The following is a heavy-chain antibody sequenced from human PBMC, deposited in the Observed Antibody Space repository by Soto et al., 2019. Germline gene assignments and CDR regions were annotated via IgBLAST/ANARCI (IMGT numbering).Heavy chain of an antibody. CDR1: GFTFSSYG. J-gene: IGHJ6*02. V-gene: IGHV3-30*18. CDR3: AKDGYCSGGSCRAAYYYYYGMDV. Sequence: GGSLRLSCAASGFTFSSYGMHWVRQAPGKGLEWVAVISYDGSNKYYADSVKGRFTISRDNTKNTLYLQMNSLRAEDTAVYYCAKDGYCSGGSCRAAYYYYYGMDVWGQGTTVTVSS. CDR2: ISYDGSNK. D-gene: IGHD2-15*01.